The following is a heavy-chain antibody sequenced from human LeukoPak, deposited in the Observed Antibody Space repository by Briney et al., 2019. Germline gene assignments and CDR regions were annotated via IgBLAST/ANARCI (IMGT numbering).Heavy chain of an antibody. J-gene: IGHJ4*02. CDR2: IINDGSIT. V-gene: IGHV3-74*01. CDR3: VRADYSNASPGD. CDR1: GFMFSTYW. Sequence: GGSLRLSCSASGFMFSTYWMYCVRQAPGKGLVWVSRIINDGSITNYADSVKGRFTISRDNAQNTLYLQMNSLRVEDTAVYYCVRADYSNASPGDWGQGTLVTVSS. D-gene: IGHD4-11*01.